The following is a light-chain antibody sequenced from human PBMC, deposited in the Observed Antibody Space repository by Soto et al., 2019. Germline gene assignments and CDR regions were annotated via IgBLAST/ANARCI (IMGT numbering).Light chain of an antibody. CDR2: AAS. CDR3: QQSYRTWT. Sequence: DIQMTQSPSSLSASVGDRVTLTCRASQSISSYLNWYQQKPGKAPKLLIYAASSLQTGVPSRFSGSGSGTDFTLTISRLQHEDFASYYCQQSYRTWTFGQGTKVEIK. CDR1: QSISSY. J-gene: IGKJ1*01. V-gene: IGKV1-39*01.